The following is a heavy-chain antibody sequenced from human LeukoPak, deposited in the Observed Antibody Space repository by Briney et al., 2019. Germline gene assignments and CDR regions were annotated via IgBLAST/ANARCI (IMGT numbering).Heavy chain of an antibody. CDR2: ISGSNSYT. CDR1: GFTFSDYY. CDR3: ARESSSGLIIDY. Sequence: GGSLRLSCAASGFTFSDYYMSWIRQAPGKGLEWVSYISGSNSYTDYADSVKGRFTISRDNSKKSLYLQMNRLRAEDTAVYYCARESSSGLIIDYLGQGTLVTVSS. V-gene: IGHV3-11*06. D-gene: IGHD6-19*01. J-gene: IGHJ4*02.